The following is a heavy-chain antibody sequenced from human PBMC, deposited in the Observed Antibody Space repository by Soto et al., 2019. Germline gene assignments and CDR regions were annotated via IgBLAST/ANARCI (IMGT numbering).Heavy chain of an antibody. D-gene: IGHD6-6*01. J-gene: IGHJ6*02. CDR2: ISYDGRNK. CDR1: GFTFSSYG. V-gene: IGHV3-30*18. Sequence: QVQLVESGGGVVQPGRSLRLSCAASGFTFSSYGMHWVRQAPGKGLEWVEVISYDGRNKYYADSVTGRFTISRDNSKNTLYRQMNSLRAEDTAVYYCAKAHIADRRRSGYGMDVWCQGTTGTVSS. CDR3: AKAHIADRRRSGYGMDV.